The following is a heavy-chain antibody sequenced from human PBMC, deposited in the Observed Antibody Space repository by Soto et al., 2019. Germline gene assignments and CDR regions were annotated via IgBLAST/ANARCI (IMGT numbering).Heavy chain of an antibody. Sequence: QVRLVQSGAEVKKPGASVKDSCKASGYTFTSYAMPWVRQAPGQRLEWMGWINAGNGNTKYSQKFQGRVTITRDTALSTAYMALSSLRSEDTAVYYGAGTGKNYGGYSGWWENYCYGMDVWGQGTTSPSP. CDR2: INAGNGNT. V-gene: IGHV1-3*01. D-gene: IGHD4-17*01. CDR3: AGTGKNYGGYSGWWENYCYGMDV. J-gene: IGHJ6*02. CDR1: GYTFTSYA.